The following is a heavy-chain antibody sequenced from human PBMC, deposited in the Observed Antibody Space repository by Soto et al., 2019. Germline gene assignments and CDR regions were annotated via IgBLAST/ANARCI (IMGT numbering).Heavy chain of an antibody. D-gene: IGHD1-26*01. CDR2: ISYDGSNK. J-gene: IGHJ6*02. CDR3: AKVGGSSPHYYYYYMDV. V-gene: IGHV3-30*18. Sequence: GGSLRLSCAASGFTFSSYGMHWVRQAPGKGLEWVAIISYDGSNKYYADSVKGRFTISRDNSKSTLYLQMNSLRAEDTAVYYCAKVGGSSPHYYYYYMDVWGQGTTVTVSS. CDR1: GFTFSSYG.